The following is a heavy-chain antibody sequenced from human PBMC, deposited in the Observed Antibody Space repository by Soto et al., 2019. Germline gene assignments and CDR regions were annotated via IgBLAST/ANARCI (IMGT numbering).Heavy chain of an antibody. CDR2: IIPIFGTA. D-gene: IGHD2-8*02. CDR3: ARQALDWSQGPPDDY. Sequence: GASVKVSCKASGYIFTSYAISWVRQAPGQGLEWMGGIIPIFGTANYAQKFQGRVTITADESTSTAYMELSSLRSEDTAVYYCARQALDWSQGPPDDYWGQGTLVTVSS. J-gene: IGHJ4*02. V-gene: IGHV1-69*13. CDR1: GYIFTSYA.